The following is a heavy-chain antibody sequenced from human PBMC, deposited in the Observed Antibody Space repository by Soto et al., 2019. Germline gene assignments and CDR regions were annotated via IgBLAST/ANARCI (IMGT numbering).Heavy chain of an antibody. J-gene: IGHJ6*02. Sequence: ASVKVSCKASGYTFISYGISWVRQAPGQGLEWMGWISAYNGNTNYAQKLQGRVTMTTDTSTSTAYMELRSLRSDDTAVYYCARGTAAIYYYGMDVWGQGTTVTVSS. CDR2: ISAYNGNT. CDR3: ARGTAAIYYYGMDV. CDR1: GYTFISYG. V-gene: IGHV1-18*01. D-gene: IGHD6-25*01.